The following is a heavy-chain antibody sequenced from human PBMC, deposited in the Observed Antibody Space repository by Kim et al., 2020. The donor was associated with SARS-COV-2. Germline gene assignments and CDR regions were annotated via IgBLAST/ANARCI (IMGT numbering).Heavy chain of an antibody. V-gene: IGHV1-46*04. J-gene: IGHJ4*02. CDR3: ARVNSGTYYDY. Sequence: YGEKLQGRVTLTREPSTSTVYMELSSLRADDTAVYFCARVNSGTYYDYWGQGTLVTVSS. D-gene: IGHD1-26*01.